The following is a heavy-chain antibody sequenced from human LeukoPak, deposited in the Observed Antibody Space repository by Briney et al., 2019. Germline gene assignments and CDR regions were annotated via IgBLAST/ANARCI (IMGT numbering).Heavy chain of an antibody. CDR1: GFTFTSSA. D-gene: IGHD6-19*01. V-gene: IGHV1-58*02. J-gene: IGHJ4*02. CDR2: IVVGSGNT. CDR3: AADGTYSSGQYRFDY. Sequence: ASVKVSFKASGFTFTSSAMQWVRQARGQRLEWIGWIVVGSGNTNYAQKFQERVTITRDMSTSTAYMELSSLRSEDTAVYYCAADGTYSSGQYRFDYWGRGTLVTVSS.